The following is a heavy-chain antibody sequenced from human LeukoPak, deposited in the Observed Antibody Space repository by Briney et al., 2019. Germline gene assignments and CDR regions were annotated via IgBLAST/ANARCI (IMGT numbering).Heavy chain of an antibody. CDR2: ISYDGSNK. J-gene: IGHJ2*01. Sequence: GRSLRLSCAASGFTFSSYGMHWVRQAPGKGLEWVAVISYDGSNKYYADSVKGRFTISRDNSKNTLYLQMNSLRAEDTAVYYCAKGGKIDASPIDWYFDLWGRGTLVTVSS. CDR3: AKGGKIDASPIDWYFDL. CDR1: GFTFSSYG. D-gene: IGHD2-2*01. V-gene: IGHV3-30*18.